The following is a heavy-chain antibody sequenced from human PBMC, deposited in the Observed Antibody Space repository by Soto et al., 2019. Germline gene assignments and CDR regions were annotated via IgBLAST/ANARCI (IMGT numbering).Heavy chain of an antibody. CDR1: GWSFSGYY. D-gene: IGHD2-2*01. Sequence: SETLSLTCAFYGWSFSGYYWSWIRQPPGKGLEWIGEINHSGSTNYNPSLKSRVTISVDTSKDQFSLKLSSVTAADTAVYYCARGDIVVVPAATTATSTYWFDPWGQGTLVTVSS. V-gene: IGHV4-34*01. J-gene: IGHJ5*02. CDR3: ARGDIVVVPAATTATSTYWFDP. CDR2: INHSGST.